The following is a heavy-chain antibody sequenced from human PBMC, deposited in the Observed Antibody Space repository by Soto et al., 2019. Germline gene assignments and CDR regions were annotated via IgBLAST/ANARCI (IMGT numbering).Heavy chain of an antibody. V-gene: IGHV1-18*01. CDR3: ARKGVWWPDY. J-gene: IGHJ4*02. D-gene: IGHD2-21*01. CDR1: GYTFTEYA. CDR2: ISTYNGDT. Sequence: QVQLVQSGAEVKKPGASVKVSCKTSGYTFTEYAISWVRQAPGQGLEWMGWISTYNGDTTYAQNLQGRVTLTTDTSTTTAYMELRSLTYDDTAMYFGARKGVWWPDYWGKGPPVTVSS.